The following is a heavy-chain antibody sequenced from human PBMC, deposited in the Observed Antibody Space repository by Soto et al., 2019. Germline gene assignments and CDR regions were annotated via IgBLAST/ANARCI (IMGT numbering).Heavy chain of an antibody. V-gene: IGHV1-18*01. J-gene: IGHJ4*02. CDR3: TRGSDSFDH. Sequence: QVQLVQSGAELKKPGASVKVSCKASGYSFTSYPITWVRQAPGQGLEWMGWITYNGNTKYTQNLQGIVTMTTDTSTNTAYMELRSLTSDDTAVYYCTRGSDSFDHWGQGTLVTVS. D-gene: IGHD3-10*01. CDR1: GYSFTSYP. CDR2: ITYNGNT.